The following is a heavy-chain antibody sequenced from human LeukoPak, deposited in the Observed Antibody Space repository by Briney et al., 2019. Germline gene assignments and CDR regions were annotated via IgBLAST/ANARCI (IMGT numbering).Heavy chain of an antibody. CDR2: IKQDGGEK. Sequence: GGSLRLSCAGSGLILSRYWMSCVRQAPGKGLEWVANIKQDGGEKYYVDSVKGRFTISRDNAKNSVYLQMSSLRGEDTAVYYCSVTPYAEYFQYWGQGTLVTVSS. CDR1: GLILSRYW. CDR3: SVTPYAEYFQY. D-gene: IGHD2-21*02. V-gene: IGHV3-7*01. J-gene: IGHJ1*01.